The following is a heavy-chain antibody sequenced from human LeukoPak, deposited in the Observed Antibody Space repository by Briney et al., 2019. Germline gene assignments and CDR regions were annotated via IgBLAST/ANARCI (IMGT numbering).Heavy chain of an antibody. V-gene: IGHV3-23*01. J-gene: IGHJ4*02. CDR1: GFTFSSYG. D-gene: IGHD5-18*01. CDR2: ISGSAHKI. CDR3: AGRPTGYSSGYIH. Sequence: GGSLRLSCAASGFTFSSYGMHWVRQAPEKGLDWVSVISGSAHKIRYADSVKGRFTISRDNSENIVYLQMNSLRVEDTAVYYCAGRPTGYSSGYIHWGQGTLVTVSS.